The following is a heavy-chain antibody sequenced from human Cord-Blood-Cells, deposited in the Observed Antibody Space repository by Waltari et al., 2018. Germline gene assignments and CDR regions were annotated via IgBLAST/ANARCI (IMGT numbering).Heavy chain of an antibody. CDR1: GYTFTGYY. CDR3: ARGGSYYYYYYGMDV. D-gene: IGHD1-26*01. J-gene: IGHJ6*02. Sequence: QVQLVQSGAEVKKPGASVKVSCKASGYTFTGYYMHWVRQAPGQGLEWMGWINPNSGGTNYAQKFQGWVTMTRDTSISTAYMELSRLRSDDTAVYQCARGGSYYYYYYGMDVWGQGTTVTVSS. V-gene: IGHV1-2*04. CDR2: INPNSGGT.